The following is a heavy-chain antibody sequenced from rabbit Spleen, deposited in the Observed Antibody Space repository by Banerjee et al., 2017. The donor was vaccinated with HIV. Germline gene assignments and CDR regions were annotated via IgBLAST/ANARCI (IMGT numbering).Heavy chain of an antibody. V-gene: IGHV1S45*01. D-gene: IGHD5-1*01. Sequence: QEQLEESGGGLVQPEGSLTLTCTASGFSFSSSFWICWVRQAPGKGLEWIACIYTGSSGSTYYASWAKGRFTISKTSSTTVTLQMTSLTVADTATYFCARDLVAAIGWNFNLWGQGTLVTVS. CDR2: IYTGSSGST. CDR1: GFSFSSSFW. CDR3: ARDLVAAIGWNFNL. J-gene: IGHJ4*01.